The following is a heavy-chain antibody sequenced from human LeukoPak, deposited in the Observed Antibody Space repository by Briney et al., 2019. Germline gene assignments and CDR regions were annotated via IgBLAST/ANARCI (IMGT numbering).Heavy chain of an antibody. V-gene: IGHV3-23*01. CDR1: GFTFSSYA. CDR2: ISGSGGST. CDR3: AKGASSFWSGYYPIDY. D-gene: IGHD3-3*01. Sequence: GGSLRLSCTASGFTFSSYAMSWVRQAPGKGLEWVSAISGSGGSTYYADSVKGWFTISRDNSKNTLYLQMSSLRAEDTAVYYCAKGASSFWSGYYPIDYWGQGTLVTVSS. J-gene: IGHJ4*02.